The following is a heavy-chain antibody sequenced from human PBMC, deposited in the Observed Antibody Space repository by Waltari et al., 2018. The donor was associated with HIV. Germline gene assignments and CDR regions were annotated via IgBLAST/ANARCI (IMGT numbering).Heavy chain of an antibody. D-gene: IGHD3-22*01. CDR2: INHTGRT. J-gene: IGHJ4*02. V-gene: IGHV4-34*01. Sequence: QMQLQQWVAGLVKSSETLSLTCAVDGRSFSAYYWTWIRQPPGKGLEWIGEINHTGRTNYNPSLKSRVTISVDTSKNQFSLNVTSVTAADTAVYYCARGYYYDGSPLPSDYWGQGTLVTVSS. CDR3: ARGYYYDGSPLPSDY. CDR1: GRSFSAYY.